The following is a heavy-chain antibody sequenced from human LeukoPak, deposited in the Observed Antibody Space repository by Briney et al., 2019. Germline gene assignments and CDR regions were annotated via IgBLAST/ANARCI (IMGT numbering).Heavy chain of an antibody. J-gene: IGHJ6*03. CDR2: MNHSGST. Sequence: SETLSLTCAVYGGSFSGYYWSWIRQPTGKGLEWIGEMNHSGSTNYNPSLKSRVTISVDTSKNQFSLKLSSVTAADTAVYYCARAQNYDFWSGSPRYYYMDVWGKGTTVTVSS. CDR1: GGSFSGYY. D-gene: IGHD3-3*01. V-gene: IGHV4-34*01. CDR3: ARAQNYDFWSGSPRYYYMDV.